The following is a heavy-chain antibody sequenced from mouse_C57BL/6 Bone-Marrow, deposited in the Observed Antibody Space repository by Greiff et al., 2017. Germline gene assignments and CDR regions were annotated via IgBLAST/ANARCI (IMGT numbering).Heavy chain of an antibody. CDR2: IYPCDSNI. D-gene: IGHD2-12*01. CDR3: AREGAYYSDAWVAY. CDR1: GYTFTSYW. Sequence: VQLQQSGAELVKPGASVKLSCKASGYTFTSYWMQWVKQRPGQGLEWIGEIYPCDSNINYNEKFKGKATLNEDTSSSTVYMQLSSLTSDDSAVYYCAREGAYYSDAWVAYWGQGTLVTVSA. J-gene: IGHJ3*01. V-gene: IGHV1-50*01.